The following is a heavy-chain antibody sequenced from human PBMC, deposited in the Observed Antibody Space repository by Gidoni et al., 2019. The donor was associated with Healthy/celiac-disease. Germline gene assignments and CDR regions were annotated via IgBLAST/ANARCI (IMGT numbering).Heavy chain of an antibody. CDR2: IYYSGST. Sequence: QLQLQESGPGLVKPSETLSLTCTVSGGSTSSSSYYWGWIRQPPGKGLEWIGSIYYSGSTYYNPALKSRVTISVDTSKNQFSLKLSSVTAADTAVYYCARHRPAAMIVCWFDPWGQGTLVTVSS. J-gene: IGHJ5*02. D-gene: IGHD2-2*01. CDR3: ARHRPAAMIVCWFDP. CDR1: GGSTSSSSYY. V-gene: IGHV4-39*01.